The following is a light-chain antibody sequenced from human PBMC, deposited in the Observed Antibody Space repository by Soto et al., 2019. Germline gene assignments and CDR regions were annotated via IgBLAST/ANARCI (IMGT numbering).Light chain of an antibody. V-gene: IGKV1-33*01. Sequence: IQMTQSPSSLCASVGARVTSTCQASQDISNYLNWYQQKPGKAPKLLIYDASNLETGVPSRFSGSGSGTDFTFTISSLQTADIATYYCQQYDNLPLTFGGGTKVDIK. J-gene: IGKJ4*01. CDR2: DAS. CDR1: QDISNY. CDR3: QQYDNLPLT.